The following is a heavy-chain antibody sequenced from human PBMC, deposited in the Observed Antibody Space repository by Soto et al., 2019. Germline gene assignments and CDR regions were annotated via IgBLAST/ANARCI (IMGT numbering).Heavy chain of an antibody. V-gene: IGHV1-69*06. J-gene: IGHJ3*02. Sequence: GASVKVSCKASGGTFSSYAISWVRQAPGQELEWMGGIIPIFGTANYAQKFQGRVTITADKSTSTAYMELSSLRSEDTAVYCCARDREYSSPLGAFDTWGQGTMVTVSS. D-gene: IGHD6-6*01. CDR3: ARDREYSSPLGAFDT. CDR2: IIPIFGTA. CDR1: GGTFSSYA.